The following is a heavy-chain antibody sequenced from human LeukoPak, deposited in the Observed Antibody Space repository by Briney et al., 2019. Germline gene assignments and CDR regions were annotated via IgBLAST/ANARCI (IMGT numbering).Heavy chain of an antibody. CDR3: ARVVIAAAGTGFNY. V-gene: IGHV1-24*01. Sequence: ASVKVSCKVSGYTLTELSMHWVRQAPGKGLEWMGGFDPEDGETIYAQKFQGRVTMTEDTSTDTAYMELSRLRSDDTAVYYCARVVIAAAGTGFNYWGQGTLVTVSS. CDR1: GYTLTELS. J-gene: IGHJ4*02. D-gene: IGHD6-13*01. CDR2: FDPEDGET.